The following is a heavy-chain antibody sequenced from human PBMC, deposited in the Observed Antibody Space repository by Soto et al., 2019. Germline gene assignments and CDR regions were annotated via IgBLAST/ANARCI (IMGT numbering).Heavy chain of an antibody. CDR2: ISSSGSTI. Sequence: PGGSLRLSCAASGFTFSDYYMSWIRQAPGKGLEWVSYISSSGSTIYYADSVKGRFTISRDNAKNSLYLQMNSLRAEDTAVYYCARSGSRRYYYDSSGYYPGPFDYWGQGTLVTVSS. J-gene: IGHJ4*02. V-gene: IGHV3-11*01. CDR3: ARSGSRRYYYDSSGYYPGPFDY. D-gene: IGHD3-22*01. CDR1: GFTFSDYY.